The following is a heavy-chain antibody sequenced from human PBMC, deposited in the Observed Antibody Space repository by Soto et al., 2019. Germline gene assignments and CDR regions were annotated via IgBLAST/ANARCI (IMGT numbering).Heavy chain of an antibody. V-gene: IGHV3-74*01. CDR3: ARLPNKSPQN. J-gene: IGHJ1*01. CDR2: ISNDGSS. CDR1: GFTFSSYW. Sequence: EVQLVESGGGLVQPGGSLRLSCVASGFTFSSYWMHWVRQAPGKGLVWVSSISNDGSSIYADPVKGRFTISRDNAKNTLYLQMNSLRAEDTAVYYCARLPNKSPQNWDQGTLVIVSP.